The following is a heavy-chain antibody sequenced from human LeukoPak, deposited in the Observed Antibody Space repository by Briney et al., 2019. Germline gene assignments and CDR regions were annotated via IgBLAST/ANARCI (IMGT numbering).Heavy chain of an antibody. J-gene: IGHJ5*02. Sequence: GGSLRLSCAASGFTFSSYGMSWVRQVPGKGLEWVSAIRCDGSNKYYADSVKGRFTISRDNSKNTLYLQMNSLRAEDTAVYYCARDGREADSIIAAAGSNWFDPWGQGTLVTVSS. CDR3: ARDGREADSIIAAAGSNWFDP. CDR2: IRCDGSNK. V-gene: IGHV3-33*01. CDR1: GFTFSSYG. D-gene: IGHD6-13*01.